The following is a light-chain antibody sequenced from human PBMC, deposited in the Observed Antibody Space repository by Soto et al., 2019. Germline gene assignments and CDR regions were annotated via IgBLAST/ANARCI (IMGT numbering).Light chain of an antibody. Sequence: DIVMTPSPLSLPVTPGEPASISCRSSQSLLHSNGYNYLDWYLQKPGQSPQLLIYLGSNRASGVPDRFSGSGSGTDFTLKISRVEAEDVGVYYGMQALQTLTFGGGTKVEIK. CDR3: MQALQTLT. CDR1: QSLLHSNGYNY. J-gene: IGKJ4*01. CDR2: LGS. V-gene: IGKV2-28*01.